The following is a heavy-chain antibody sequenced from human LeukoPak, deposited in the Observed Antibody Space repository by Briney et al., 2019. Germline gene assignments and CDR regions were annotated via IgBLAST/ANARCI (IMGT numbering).Heavy chain of an antibody. Sequence: SETLSLTCTVSGGSINSGDYYWTWIRQHPGKGLEWIGYVYYSGTTYSNPSLKSRIIMSVDRSQNLFSLKMSSVTAADTALYYCARHVVGATPGFDLWGRGTLVTVSS. CDR2: VYYSGTT. CDR1: GGSINSGDYY. V-gene: IGHV4-31*03. CDR3: ARHVVGATPGFDL. D-gene: IGHD1-26*01. J-gene: IGHJ4*02.